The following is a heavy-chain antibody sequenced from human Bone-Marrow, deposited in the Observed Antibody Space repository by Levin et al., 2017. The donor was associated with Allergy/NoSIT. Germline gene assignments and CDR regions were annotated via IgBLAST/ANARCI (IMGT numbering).Heavy chain of an antibody. CDR2: INPSGGST. D-gene: IGHD2-15*01. V-gene: IGHV1-46*01. CDR3: ASPAPCSGGSCDIWYFDL. Sequence: PGESLKISCKASGYTFTSYYMHWVRQAPGQGLEWMGIINPSGGSTSYAQKFQGRVTMTRDTSTSTVYMELSSLRSEDTAMYYCASPAPCSGGSCDIWYFDLWGRGTLVTVSS. J-gene: IGHJ2*01. CDR1: GYTFTSYY.